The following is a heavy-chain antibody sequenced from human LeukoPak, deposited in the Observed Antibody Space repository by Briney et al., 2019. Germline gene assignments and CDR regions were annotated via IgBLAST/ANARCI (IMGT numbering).Heavy chain of an antibody. V-gene: IGHV3-30*03. Sequence: QTGGSLRLSCAASGFTFSSYGMHWVRQAPGKGLGWVAVISYDGSNKYYADSVKGRFTISRDNSKNTLYLQMNSLRAEDTAVYYCARPMVRGNDYWGQGTLVTVSS. CDR3: ARPMVRGNDY. D-gene: IGHD3-10*01. J-gene: IGHJ4*02. CDR1: GFTFSSYG. CDR2: ISYDGSNK.